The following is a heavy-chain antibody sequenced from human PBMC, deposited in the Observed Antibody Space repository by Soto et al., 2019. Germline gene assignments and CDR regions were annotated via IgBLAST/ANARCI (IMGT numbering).Heavy chain of an antibody. CDR2: NYHSGST. D-gene: IGHD5-12*01. CDR1: GYSISSGYY. CDR3: ARDRNFNVDIVATITNWFDP. Sequence: PSETLSLTCAVSGYSISSGYYWGWIRQPPGKGLEWIGSNYHSGSTYYNPSLKSRVTISVDTSKNQFSLKLSSVTAADTAVYYCARDRNFNVDIVATITNWFDPWGQGTLVTVSS. J-gene: IGHJ5*02. V-gene: IGHV4-38-2*02.